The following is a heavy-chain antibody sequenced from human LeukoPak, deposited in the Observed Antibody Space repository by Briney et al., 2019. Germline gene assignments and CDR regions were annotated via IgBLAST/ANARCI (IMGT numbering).Heavy chain of an antibody. CDR1: RGSISSYY. CDR3: ARGGSSSSLNHFDY. V-gene: IGHV4-59*01. J-gene: IGHJ4*02. CDR2: IYYSGST. D-gene: IGHD6-13*01. Sequence: PSETLSLTCTVSRGSISSYYWSWIRQPPGKGLEWIGYIYYSGSTNYNPSLESRATISVDPSKSQFSLKLASVSAADTAVYYCARGGSSSSLNHFDYWGQGTLVTVSS.